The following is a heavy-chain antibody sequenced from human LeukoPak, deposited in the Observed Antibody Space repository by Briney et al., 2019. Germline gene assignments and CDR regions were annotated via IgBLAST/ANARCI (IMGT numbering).Heavy chain of an antibody. V-gene: IGHV4-34*01. CDR3: ARHRGYCPDGVCYGPSYYYYMDV. J-gene: IGHJ6*03. CDR1: GGSFSGYY. CDR2: INHSGST. Sequence: SETLSLTCAVYGGSFSGYYWSWIRQPPGKGLEWIGEINHSGSTNYNPSLKSRVTISVDTSKNQFSLKLSSVTAADTAVYYCARHRGYCPDGVCYGPSYYYYMDVWGKGTSVTVSS. D-gene: IGHD2-8*01.